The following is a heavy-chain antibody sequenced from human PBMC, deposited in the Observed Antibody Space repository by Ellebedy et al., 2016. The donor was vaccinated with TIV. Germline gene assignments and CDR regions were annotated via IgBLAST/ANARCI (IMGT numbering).Heavy chain of an antibody. V-gene: IGHV5-10-1*01. CDR2: IDPSDSYT. Sequence: GESLKISCKGSGYSFTSYWISWVRQMPGKGLEWMGRIDPSDSYTNYSTSFQGHVTISADKSISTAYRQWRSLKASDTAMYYCSRDGYKITAAGTRWFDPWGQGTLVTVSS. CDR3: SRDGYKITAAGTRWFDP. D-gene: IGHD5-24*01. CDR1: GYSFTSYW. J-gene: IGHJ5*02.